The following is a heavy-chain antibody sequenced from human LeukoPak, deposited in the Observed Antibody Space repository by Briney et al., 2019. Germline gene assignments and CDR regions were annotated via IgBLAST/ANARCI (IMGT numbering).Heavy chain of an antibody. J-gene: IGHJ4*02. V-gene: IGHV3-23*01. CDR1: GFTFSSYA. CDR2: ISGSGGST. Sequence: GGSLRLSCAASGFTFSSYAMNWVRQAPGKGLEWVSAISGSGGSTYYADSVKGRFTIFRDNSKNTLYLQMESLRAEDTAVYYCAIPYSSGWYSYWGQGTLVTVSS. D-gene: IGHD6-19*01. CDR3: AIPYSSGWYSY.